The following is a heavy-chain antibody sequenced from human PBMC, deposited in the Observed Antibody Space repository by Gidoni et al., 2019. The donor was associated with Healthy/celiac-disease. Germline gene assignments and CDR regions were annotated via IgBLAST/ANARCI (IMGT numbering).Heavy chain of an antibody. CDR1: GFTFSSYG. Sequence: QVQLVESGGGVVQPGRSLRLSRAASGFTFSSYGMHWVRQAPGTGLEWVAFIWYDGSNKYYADSVKGRFTISRDNSKNTLYLQMNSLRAEDTAVYYCARDKGSPQYYFDYWGQGTLVTVSS. J-gene: IGHJ4*02. V-gene: IGHV3-33*01. CDR3: ARDKGSPQYYFDY. CDR2: IWYDGSNK.